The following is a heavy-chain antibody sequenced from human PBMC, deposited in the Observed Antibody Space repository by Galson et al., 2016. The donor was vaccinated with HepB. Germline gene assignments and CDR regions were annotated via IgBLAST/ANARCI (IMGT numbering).Heavy chain of an antibody. CDR2: INHSGNT. CDR3: AGDAFWMDSTLG. Sequence: SETLSLTCAVYGGSFSGYYWSWVRQPPGKGLEWIGEINHSGNTIYNPSLKSRVTISLDTPKNLFTLQLSSVTAADTAVYYCAGDAFWMDSTLGWGQGTLVTVSS. CDR1: GGSFSGYY. J-gene: IGHJ4*02. V-gene: IGHV4-34*01. D-gene: IGHD3-3*01.